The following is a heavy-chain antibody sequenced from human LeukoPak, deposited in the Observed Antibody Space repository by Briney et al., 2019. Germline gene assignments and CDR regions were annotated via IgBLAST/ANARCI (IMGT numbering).Heavy chain of an antibody. V-gene: IGHV1-18*01. Sequence: ASVKVSCKASGYTFTSYDINWVRQATGQGLEWMGWISAYNGNTNYAQRLQGRVTLTTDTSTSTAYMELRSLRSDDTAVYYCARRAAAGANYYYYGMDVWGQGTTVTVSS. D-gene: IGHD6-13*01. CDR2: ISAYNGNT. CDR1: GYTFTSYD. CDR3: ARRAAAGANYYYYGMDV. J-gene: IGHJ6*02.